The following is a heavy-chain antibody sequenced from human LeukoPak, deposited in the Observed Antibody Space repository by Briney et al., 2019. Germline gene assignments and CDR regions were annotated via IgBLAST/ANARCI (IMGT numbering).Heavy chain of an antibody. V-gene: IGHV3-23*01. Sequence: GSLRLSCAASGFTFSSYTMSWVRQAPGKGLEWVSAISVRGDNTYYADSVKGRFTISRDNSKNALSLQMNSLRADDTAVYLCARDHYCGNSVLWFYYALDVWGRGTTVTVSS. CDR3: ARDHYCGNSVLWFYYALDV. D-gene: IGHD4-23*01. CDR2: ISVRGDNT. J-gene: IGHJ6*02. CDR1: GFTFSSYT.